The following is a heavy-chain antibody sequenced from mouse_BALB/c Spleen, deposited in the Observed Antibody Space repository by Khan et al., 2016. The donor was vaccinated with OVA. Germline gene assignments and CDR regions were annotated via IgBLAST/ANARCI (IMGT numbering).Heavy chain of an antibody. CDR2: INPSTGYT. V-gene: IGHV1-7*01. J-gene: IGHJ2*01. D-gene: IGHD1-2*01. CDR1: GYTFINYW. Sequence: VQLQQSGAELAKPGASVKMSCKASGYTFINYWILWVKQRPGQGLEWIGYINPSTGYTEYNQNFKDKATLTADKSSSTAYMPLSSLTSEDSAVYYCARRGLRRDFDYWGQGTTLTVSS. CDR3: ARRGLRRDFDY.